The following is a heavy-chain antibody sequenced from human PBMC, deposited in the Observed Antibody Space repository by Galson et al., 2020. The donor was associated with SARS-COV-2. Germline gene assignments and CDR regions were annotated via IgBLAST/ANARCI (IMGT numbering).Heavy chain of an antibody. J-gene: IGHJ6*03. V-gene: IGHV3-11*01. Sequence: GGYLRLSCAASGFTFSDYYMSWIRQAPGKGLEWVSYISSSGSTIYYADSVKGRFTISRDNAKNSLYLQMNSLRAEDTAVYYCARAGGPPYYYYYMDVWGKGTTVTVSS. CDR2: ISSSGSTI. CDR1: GFTFSDYY. CDR3: ARAGGPPYYYYYMDV. D-gene: IGHD3-10*01.